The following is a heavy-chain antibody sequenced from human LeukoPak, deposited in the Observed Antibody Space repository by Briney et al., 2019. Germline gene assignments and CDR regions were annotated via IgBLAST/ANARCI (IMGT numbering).Heavy chain of an antibody. J-gene: IGHJ4*02. CDR3: ARVSGRLERQSDLDY. Sequence: GGALELSLSASWFPFSSYSMNWGRPAPGKGGEWVSSISVDSTYIYNAGSVKGRFTISRDNAQASLYLQMISLRADDTAVYYCARVSGRLERQSDLDYWGQGTLVIVSS. D-gene: IGHD1-1*01. V-gene: IGHV3-21*01. CDR1: WFPFSSYS. CDR2: ISVDSTYI.